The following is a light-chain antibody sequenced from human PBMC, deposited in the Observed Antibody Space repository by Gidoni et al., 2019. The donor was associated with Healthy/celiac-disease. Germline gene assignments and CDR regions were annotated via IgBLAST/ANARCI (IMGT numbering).Light chain of an antibody. CDR2: AAS. V-gene: IGKV1-39*01. Sequence: DPVYITCRASQSISSYLNWYQQKPGKAPKLLIYAASSLQSGVPSRFSGSGSGTDFTLTISSLQPEDFATYYCQQSYSTPFTFDPGTKVDIK. J-gene: IGKJ3*01. CDR3: QQSYSTPFT. CDR1: QSISSY.